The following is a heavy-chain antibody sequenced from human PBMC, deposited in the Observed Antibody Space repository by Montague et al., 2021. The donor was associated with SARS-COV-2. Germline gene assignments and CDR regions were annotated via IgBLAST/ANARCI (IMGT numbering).Heavy chain of an antibody. CDR2: LHHNGST. J-gene: IGHJ5*02. D-gene: IGHD3-22*01. Sequence: SETLSLTCTVSGVSVRRCCWGENRHDPETALYFICCLHHNGSTNYNPSLKSRVTISVDTSKNQFSLKLSSVTAADTAVYYCARAHWDNYESSGWRFDPWGQGTLVTVSS. V-gene: IGHV4-59*02. CDR1: GVSVRRCC. CDR3: ARAHWDNYESSGWRFDP.